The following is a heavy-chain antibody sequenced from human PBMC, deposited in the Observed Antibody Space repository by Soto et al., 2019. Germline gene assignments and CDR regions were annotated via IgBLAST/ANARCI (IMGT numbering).Heavy chain of an antibody. D-gene: IGHD7-27*01. CDR1: GFTFSSYA. J-gene: IGHJ5*02. CDR3: AKDVTGDVWFDP. V-gene: IGHV3-23*01. CDR2: ISGSGGST. Sequence: GGSLRLSCAASGFTFSSYAMSWVRQAPGKGLEWVSAISGSGGSTYYTDSVKGRFTISRDNSKNTLYLQMNSLRAEDTAVYYCAKDVTGDVWFDPWGQGTLVTVSS.